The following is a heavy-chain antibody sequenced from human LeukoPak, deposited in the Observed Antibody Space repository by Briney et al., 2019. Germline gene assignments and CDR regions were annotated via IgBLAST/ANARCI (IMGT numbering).Heavy chain of an antibody. CDR1: RFAFSSQA. V-gene: IGHV3-23*01. CDR3: AKDARRTNGWYFFDY. Sequence: PGGSLRLSCAASRFAFSSQAMGWVRQAPGKGLEWVSVISDSGSITYYADSVKGRFTISRDNSKNTLFLQMNRLRAEDTAVYYCAKDARRTNGWYFFDYWGQGTLVTVSS. CDR2: ISDSGSIT. D-gene: IGHD6-19*01. J-gene: IGHJ4*02.